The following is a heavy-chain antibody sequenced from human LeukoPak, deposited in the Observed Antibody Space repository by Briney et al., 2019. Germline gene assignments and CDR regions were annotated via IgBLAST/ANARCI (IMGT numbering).Heavy chain of an antibody. Sequence: ASVKVSCKASGYTFTSYGISWVRQAPGQGLEWMGWISAYNGNANYAQKLQGRVTMTTDTSTSTAYMELRSLRSDDTAVYYCARFLDGGGPYYYGMDVWGQGTTVTVSS. V-gene: IGHV1-18*01. CDR1: GYTFTSYG. CDR2: ISAYNGNA. D-gene: IGHD4-23*01. J-gene: IGHJ6*02. CDR3: ARFLDGGGPYYYGMDV.